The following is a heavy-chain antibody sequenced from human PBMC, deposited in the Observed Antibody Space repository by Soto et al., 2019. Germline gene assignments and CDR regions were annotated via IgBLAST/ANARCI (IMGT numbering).Heavy chain of an antibody. D-gene: IGHD2-2*03. CDR1: GYTFTGYY. CDR3: ARMAGDCSSTSCPPPNFDY. Sequence: QVQLVQSGAEVKKPGASVKVSCKASGYTFTGYYMHWVRQAPGQGLEWMGWINPNSGGTNYAQKFQGRVTMTRDTSISTAYMERSRLRSDDTAVYYCARMAGDCSSTSCPPPNFDYWGQGTLVTVSS. V-gene: IGHV1-2*02. J-gene: IGHJ4*02. CDR2: INPNSGGT.